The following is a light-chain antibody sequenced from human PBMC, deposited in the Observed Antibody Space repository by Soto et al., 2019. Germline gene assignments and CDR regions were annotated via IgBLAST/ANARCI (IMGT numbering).Light chain of an antibody. Sequence: QSALTQPVSVPGSPGPPITITCTGTSSDFGGYNYVSWYQQHPGKAPKLMIYDVSNRPSGVSNRFSGSKSGNTASLTISGLQAEDEADYYCSSYTSSSTLHVFGTGTKVTVL. V-gene: IGLV2-14*01. CDR2: DVS. CDR3: SSYTSSSTLHV. CDR1: SSDFGGYNY. J-gene: IGLJ1*01.